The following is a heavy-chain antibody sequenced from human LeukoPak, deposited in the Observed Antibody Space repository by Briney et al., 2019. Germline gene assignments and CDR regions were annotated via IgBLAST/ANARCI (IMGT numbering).Heavy chain of an antibody. J-gene: IGHJ6*04. Sequence: PSETLSLTCAVCGGSFSGYYWSWIRQPPGKGLEWIGEINHSGSTNYNPSLKSRVTISVDTSKNQFSLKLSSVTAADTAVYYCARGRRCSGGSCSAYYGMDVWGKGTTVTVSS. CDR2: INHSGST. CDR1: GGSFSGYY. V-gene: IGHV4-34*01. CDR3: ARGRRCSGGSCSAYYGMDV. D-gene: IGHD2-15*01.